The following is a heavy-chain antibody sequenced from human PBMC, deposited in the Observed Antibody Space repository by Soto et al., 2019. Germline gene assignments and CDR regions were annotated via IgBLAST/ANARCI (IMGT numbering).Heavy chain of an antibody. CDR2: INPNSGGT. CDR3: ASKVIRSFDY. J-gene: IGHJ4*02. V-gene: IGHV1-2*02. D-gene: IGHD2-21*01. Sequence: ASVQVSCQATGYTFTGYYMHWLRQAAGQGLEWMGWINPNSGGTNYAQKFQDRATMTRYPSISTAYMELSRLRYDDRAVSYCASKVIRSFDYWGQGXLVTVYS. CDR1: GYTFTGYY.